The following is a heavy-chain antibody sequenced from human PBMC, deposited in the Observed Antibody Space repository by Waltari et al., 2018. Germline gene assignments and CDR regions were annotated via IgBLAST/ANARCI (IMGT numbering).Heavy chain of an antibody. D-gene: IGHD3-22*01. V-gene: IGHV3-23*01. CDR1: GFNFISEA. J-gene: IGHJ4*02. CDR3: ARHLYSIDYLELGY. CDR2: ISDSGVIT. Sequence: EVHLLESGGGLAQPGGSLRLSCAAPGFNFISEALSWVRQAPGKGLEWVSGISDSGVITKYADAVKGRFTVSRDNSKNTVFLQLNSLRAEDTAIYYCARHLYSIDYLELGYWGQGTLVTVSS.